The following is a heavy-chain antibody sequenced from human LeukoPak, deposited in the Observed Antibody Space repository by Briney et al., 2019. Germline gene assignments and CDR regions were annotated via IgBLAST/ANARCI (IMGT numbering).Heavy chain of an antibody. Sequence: ASVKVSSKASVYTFARYDISWVRQAPGQGLEWMGWISAYNGYTNYAQNLQGRVAMTTDTSTSTAYVELRSLNSDATAVYYCARGGQWEPPDCWGQGTLVTVSS. CDR2: ISAYNGYT. J-gene: IGHJ4*02. CDR1: VYTFARYD. CDR3: ARGGQWEPPDC. V-gene: IGHV1-18*01. D-gene: IGHD1-26*01.